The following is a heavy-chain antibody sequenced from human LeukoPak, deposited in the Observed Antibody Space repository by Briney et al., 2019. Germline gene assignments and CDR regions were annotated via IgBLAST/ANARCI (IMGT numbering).Heavy chain of an antibody. CDR3: AKGHRLCTSGNCNSQVDS. D-gene: IGHD2-15*01. Sequence: GGSLRLSCAASGFTFSNYAMSWVRQAPGKGLVWISTISGSGTATHYADSVKGRFTISRDSSKNTLYLQMNSLRAEDTAAYYCAKGHRLCTSGNCNSQVDSWGHGTLVIVPS. J-gene: IGHJ5*01. CDR1: GFTFSNYA. V-gene: IGHV3-23*01. CDR2: ISGSGTAT.